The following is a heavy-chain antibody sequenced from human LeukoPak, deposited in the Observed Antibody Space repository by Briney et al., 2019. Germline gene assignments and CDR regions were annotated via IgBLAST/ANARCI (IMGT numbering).Heavy chain of an antibody. Sequence: SETLSLTCTVSGGSISSSSYYWGWLRQPPGKGLEWIGSIYYSGSTYYNPSLKSRVTISVDTSKNQFSLKLSSVTAADTAVYYCARDEFLGPYCSSTSCYSDYWGQGTLVTVSS. D-gene: IGHD2-2*01. V-gene: IGHV4-39*07. CDR3: ARDEFLGPYCSSTSCYSDY. CDR2: IYYSGST. CDR1: GGSISSSSYY. J-gene: IGHJ4*02.